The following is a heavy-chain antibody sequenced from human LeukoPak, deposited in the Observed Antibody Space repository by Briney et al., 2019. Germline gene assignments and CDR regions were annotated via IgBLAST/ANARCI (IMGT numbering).Heavy chain of an antibody. CDR3: ARLSLPRGYSSYESK. CDR1: GVSISSGDSH. D-gene: IGHD5-12*01. CDR2: IFYNGNI. V-gene: IGHV4-30-4*01. Sequence: SETLSLTCSVSGVSISSGDSHWSWIRQPPGKGLEWIGYIFYNGNIYYNPSLKSRVTISLDTSKNQFSLKLSSVTAADTAVYYCARLSLPRGYSSYESKWGQGTLVTVSS. J-gene: IGHJ4*02.